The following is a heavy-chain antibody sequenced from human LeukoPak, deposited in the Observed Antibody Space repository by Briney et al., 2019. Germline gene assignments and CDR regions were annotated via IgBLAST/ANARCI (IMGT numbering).Heavy chain of an antibody. D-gene: IGHD3-3*01. CDR3: AKNHGLYYDFWSGYFS. J-gene: IGHJ5*02. Sequence: PGGSLRLSCAASGFTFSSYAMHWVRQAPGKGLEWVAVISYDGSNKYYADSVKGRFTISRDNSKNTLYLQMNSLRAEDTAVYYCAKNHGLYYDFWSGYFSWGQGTLVTVSS. CDR2: ISYDGSNK. CDR1: GFTFSSYA. V-gene: IGHV3-30*04.